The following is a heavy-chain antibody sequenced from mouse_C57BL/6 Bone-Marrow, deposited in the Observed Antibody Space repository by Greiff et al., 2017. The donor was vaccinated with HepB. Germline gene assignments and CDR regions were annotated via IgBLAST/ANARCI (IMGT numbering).Heavy chain of an antibody. Sequence: EVKVEESGGGLVKPGGSLKLSCAASGFTFSSYTMSWVRQTPEKRLEWVATISGGGGNTYYPDSVKGRFTISRDNAKNTLYLQMRSLGSEDTALYYCARDGYYPYFFDYWGQGTTLTVSS. CDR2: ISGGGGNT. J-gene: IGHJ2*01. D-gene: IGHD2-3*01. CDR1: GFTFSSYT. V-gene: IGHV5-9*01. CDR3: ARDGYYPYFFDY.